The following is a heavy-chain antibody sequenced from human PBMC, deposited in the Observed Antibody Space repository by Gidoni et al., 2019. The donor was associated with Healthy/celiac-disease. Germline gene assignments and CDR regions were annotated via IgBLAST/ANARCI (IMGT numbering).Heavy chain of an antibody. CDR2: IKSKTDGGTT. V-gene: IGHV3-15*01. CDR1: GFTFSNAW. CDR3: TTDRLYCSSTSCYKYYYGMDV. D-gene: IGHD2-2*02. Sequence: EVQLVESGGGLVKPGGSLRLSCAASGFTFSNAWMSWVRQAPGKGLEWVGRIKSKTDGGTTDYAAPVKGRFTISRDDSKNPLYLQMNSLKTEDTAVYYCTTDRLYCSSTSCYKYYYGMDVWGQGTTVTVSS. J-gene: IGHJ6*02.